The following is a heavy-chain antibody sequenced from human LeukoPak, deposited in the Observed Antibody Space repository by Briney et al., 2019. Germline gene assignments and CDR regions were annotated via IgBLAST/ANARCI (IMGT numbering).Heavy chain of an antibody. Sequence: GASVKVSCKASGYTFTSYDINWVRQATGQGLEWMGWMNPNSGNTGYAQKFQGRVTITRDTSISTAYMELSSLRAEDTAVYYCAKEHVPARGIAPVDYWGQGTLVTVSS. CDR1: GYTFTSYD. J-gene: IGHJ4*02. CDR2: MNPNSGNT. CDR3: AKEHVPARGIAPVDY. D-gene: IGHD6-13*01. V-gene: IGHV1-8*03.